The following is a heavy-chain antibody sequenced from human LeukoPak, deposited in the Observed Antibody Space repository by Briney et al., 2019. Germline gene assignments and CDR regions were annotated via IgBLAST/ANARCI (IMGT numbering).Heavy chain of an antibody. J-gene: IGHJ3*02. D-gene: IGHD1-7*01. CDR3: ARAPRDPANFDDAFDI. CDR1: GDSITNNNYY. Sequence: PSETLSLTCTVSGDSITNNNYYWGWIRQPPGKGLEWIGNIYYSGSTYYTPSLKSRVTISVDTSKNQFSLKLSSVIAADTAVYYCARAPRDPANFDDAFDIWGQGTMVTVSS. V-gene: IGHV4-39*07. CDR2: IYYSGST.